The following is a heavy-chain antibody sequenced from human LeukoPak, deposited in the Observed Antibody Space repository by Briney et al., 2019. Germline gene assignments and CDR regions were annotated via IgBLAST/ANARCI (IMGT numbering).Heavy chain of an antibody. J-gene: IGHJ3*02. CDR1: GFTFPTYS. V-gene: IGHV3-48*02. Sequence: GSLRLSCAASGFTFPTYSMNWVRQAPGKGLEWTSYISSTGNTIYYADSVKGRFTISRDNAKNPLYLQMSSLRDEDTAVYYCARRMAANAFDIWGQGTMVTVSS. D-gene: IGHD5-24*01. CDR2: ISSTGNTI. CDR3: ARRMAANAFDI.